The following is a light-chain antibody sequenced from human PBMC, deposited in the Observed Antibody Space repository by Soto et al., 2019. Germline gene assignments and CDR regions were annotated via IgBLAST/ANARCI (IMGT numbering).Light chain of an antibody. CDR2: KAP. CDR3: QQYNSYAWT. Sequence: DIQMTQSPSTLSASVGDRVTITCRASQSISSWLAWYQQKPGKAPQLLIYKAPIVEGGVQSRFSGSGSGTDFTLSITSLLPDDLPPDYCQQYNSYAWTFGQGTKVEIK. CDR1: QSISSW. J-gene: IGKJ1*01. V-gene: IGKV1-5*03.